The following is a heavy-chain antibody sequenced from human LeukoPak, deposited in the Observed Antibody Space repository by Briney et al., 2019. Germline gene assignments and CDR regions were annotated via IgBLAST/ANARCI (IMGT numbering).Heavy chain of an antibody. CDR3: ARGGPPTVYYYGSGNGGYFDY. CDR1: GGSFSGYY. D-gene: IGHD3-10*01. V-gene: IGHV4-34*01. J-gene: IGHJ4*02. Sequence: SETLSLTCAVYGGSFSGYYWSWIRQPPGKGVEWIGEINHSGSTNYTPPLETQLTIPADTSKNHFSLKLSSVTAADTAVYYCARGGPPTVYYYGSGNGGYFDYWGQGTLVTVSS. CDR2: INHSGST.